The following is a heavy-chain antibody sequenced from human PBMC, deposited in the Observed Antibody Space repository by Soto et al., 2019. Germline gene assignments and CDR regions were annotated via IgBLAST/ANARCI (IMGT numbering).Heavy chain of an antibody. Sequence: EVQLLESGGGWVQPGGSLRLSCAASGFTFSSYAMSWVRQAPGKGLEWVSAISGSGGSTYYADSVKGRFTISRDNSKNTLYLQMNSLRAEDTAVYYCAKVGYSSSSFGMDVWGQGTTVTVSS. J-gene: IGHJ6*02. V-gene: IGHV3-23*01. CDR1: GFTFSSYA. D-gene: IGHD6-13*01. CDR3: AKVGYSSSSFGMDV. CDR2: ISGSGGST.